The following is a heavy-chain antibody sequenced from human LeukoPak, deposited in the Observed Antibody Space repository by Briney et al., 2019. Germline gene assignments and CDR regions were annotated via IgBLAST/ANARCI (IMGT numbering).Heavy chain of an antibody. CDR3: TMERDWQWLGTRQY. V-gene: IGHV4-38-2*02. J-gene: IGHJ4*02. CDR1: GYSISSGYY. D-gene: IGHD6-19*01. CDR2: IYYSGST. Sequence: SETLSLTCTVSGYSISSGYYWGWIRQPPGKGLEWIGSIYYSGSTYYNPSLKSRVTISVDTSKNQFSLKLSSVTAADTAVYYCTMERDWQWLGTRQYWGQGTLVTVSS.